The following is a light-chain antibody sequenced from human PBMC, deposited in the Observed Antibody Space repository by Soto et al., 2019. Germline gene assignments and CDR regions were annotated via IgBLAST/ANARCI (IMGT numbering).Light chain of an antibody. V-gene: IGKV3-11*01. Sequence: VMTQSPGTLSGSPGERFTLSCSASQSVTTNLAWYQQKPGQVPRLLIYSASARATDVPARFSGSGSGTDFTLTISSLEPEDFAVYYCQQRSNWPGTFGQGTKVDIK. CDR2: SAS. CDR3: QQRSNWPGT. J-gene: IGKJ1*01. CDR1: QSVTTN.